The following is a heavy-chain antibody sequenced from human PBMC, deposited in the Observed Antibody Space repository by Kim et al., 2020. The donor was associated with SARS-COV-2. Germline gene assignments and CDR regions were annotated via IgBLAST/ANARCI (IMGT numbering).Heavy chain of an antibody. V-gene: IGHV3-66*02. CDR3: ARAIPSSGYSSGWYHYYYYGMDA. CDR1: GFTVSNNY. Sequence: GGSLRLSCAASGFTVSNNYMNWVRQAPGKGLEWVSVIYSGGSTYYADSVKGRFTISRDNSKNTLYLQMNSLRAEDTAVYYCARAIPSSGYSSGWYHYYYYGMDAWGQGTTVTVSS. CDR2: IYSGGST. D-gene: IGHD6-19*01. J-gene: IGHJ6*02.